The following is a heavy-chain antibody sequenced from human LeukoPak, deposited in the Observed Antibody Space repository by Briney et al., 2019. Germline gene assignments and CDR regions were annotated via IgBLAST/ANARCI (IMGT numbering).Heavy chain of an antibody. CDR3: ARRLTGERAFDI. Sequence: SETLSLTCAVYGGSFSGYYWSWIRQPPGKGLEWIGEVNHSGRANCNPSLKSRATITADTSKNQFSLKVTSVTAADTATYYCARRLTGERAFDIWGQGTLVTVSS. D-gene: IGHD7-27*01. J-gene: IGHJ3*02. V-gene: IGHV4-34*01. CDR1: GGSFSGYY. CDR2: VNHSGRA.